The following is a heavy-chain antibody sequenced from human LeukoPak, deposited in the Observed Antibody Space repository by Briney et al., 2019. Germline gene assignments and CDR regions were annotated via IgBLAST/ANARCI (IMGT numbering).Heavy chain of an antibody. CDR1: GVTFSSYW. J-gene: IGHJ4*02. V-gene: IGHV3-74*01. Sequence: GGTLRLSCAASGVTFSSYWVHWVRQAPGKGLVWVSRINTDGSTTAYADAVKGRFTISRDNAKNTLYLQMNSLRAEDTAVYYCARAHRSGSLDNWGQGTLVTVSS. CDR3: ARAHRSGSLDN. D-gene: IGHD1-26*01. CDR2: INTDGSTT.